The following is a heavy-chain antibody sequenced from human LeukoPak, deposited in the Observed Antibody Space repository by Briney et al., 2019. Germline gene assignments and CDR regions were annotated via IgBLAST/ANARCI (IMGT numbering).Heavy chain of an antibody. Sequence: SETLSLTCTVSGGSISSYYWSWIRQPPGKGLEWIGYIHYSGSTNYNPSLKSRVTISVDTSKNQFSLKLSSVTAADTAVYYCARHGGDSGVDAFDIWGLGTMVTVPS. J-gene: IGHJ3*02. D-gene: IGHD4-23*01. CDR3: ARHGGDSGVDAFDI. CDR1: GGSISSYY. V-gene: IGHV4-59*01. CDR2: IHYSGST.